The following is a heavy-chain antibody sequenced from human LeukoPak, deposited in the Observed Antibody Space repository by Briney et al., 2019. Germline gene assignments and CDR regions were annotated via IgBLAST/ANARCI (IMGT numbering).Heavy chain of an antibody. J-gene: IGHJ4*02. CDR2: LSGSGGST. D-gene: IGHD3-10*01. Sequence: GGSLRLSCAASGFTFSSYAMTWVRQAPGKGLQWVSTLSGSGGSTYYTDSVKGRFTISRDNSKNTLYLQMNSLRAEDTAIYYCTKRAFGENFFDFWGQGTLVTVSS. V-gene: IGHV3-23*01. CDR1: GFTFSSYA. CDR3: TKRAFGENFFDF.